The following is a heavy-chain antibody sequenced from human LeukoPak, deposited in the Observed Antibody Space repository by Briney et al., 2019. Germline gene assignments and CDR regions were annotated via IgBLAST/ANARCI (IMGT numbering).Heavy chain of an antibody. CDR1: GLTFSSYW. D-gene: IGHD1-1*01. V-gene: IGHV3-74*01. CDR3: AKGVGRLERNPDY. CDR2: INSDGSST. Sequence: GGSLRLSCAASGLTFSSYWMHWVRQAPGKGLVWVSRINSDGSSTSYADSVKGRFTISRDNAKNSLYLQMNSLRAEDTALYHCAKGVGRLERNPDYWGQGTLVTVSS. J-gene: IGHJ4*02.